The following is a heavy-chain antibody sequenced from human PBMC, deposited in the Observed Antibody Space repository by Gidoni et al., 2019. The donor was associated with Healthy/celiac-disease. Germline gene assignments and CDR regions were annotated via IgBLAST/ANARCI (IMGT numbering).Heavy chain of an antibody. V-gene: IGHV1-46*01. D-gene: IGHD3-22*01. CDR2: INPSGGST. CDR3: ARDQRGGYPDD. CDR1: GYTFTSYY. Sequence: QVQLVQSGAEVKKPGASVKVSCKASGYTFTSYYMHWVRQAPGQGLEWMGIINPSGGSTSYAQKFQGRVTMTRDTSTSTVYMELSSLRSEDTAVYYGARDQRGGYPDDWGQGTLVTVSS. J-gene: IGHJ4*02.